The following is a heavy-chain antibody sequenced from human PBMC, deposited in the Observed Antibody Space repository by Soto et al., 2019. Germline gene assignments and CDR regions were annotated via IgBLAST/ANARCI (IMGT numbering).Heavy chain of an antibody. CDR1: GGSISSDGYY. Sequence: QVQLQESGPGLVKPSQTLSLTCTVSGGSISSDGYYWSWIRQHPGKGLEWIGYIYYSGSTYYNPSLKSRVTISVDTSKNQFSLKLSSVTAADTAVYYCARGRGVTMIVVYWGQGTLVTVSS. CDR2: IYYSGST. D-gene: IGHD3-22*01. J-gene: IGHJ1*01. V-gene: IGHV4-31*03. CDR3: ARGRGVTMIVVY.